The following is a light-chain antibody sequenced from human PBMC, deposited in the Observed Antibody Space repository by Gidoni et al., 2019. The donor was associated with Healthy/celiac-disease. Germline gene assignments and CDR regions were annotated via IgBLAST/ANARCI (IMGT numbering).Light chain of an antibody. CDR2: DAS. CDR3: QQRSNWPLST. V-gene: IGKV3-11*01. J-gene: IGKJ2*01. CDR1: QSVSSY. Sequence: EIVLTQSPATLSLSPGERATLSCRASQSVSSYLAWYQQKPGQAPRLLIYDASNRATGIPARFSVSGSGTDFTLTISSLEPEDFAVYYCQQRSNWPLSTFGQGTKLEIK.